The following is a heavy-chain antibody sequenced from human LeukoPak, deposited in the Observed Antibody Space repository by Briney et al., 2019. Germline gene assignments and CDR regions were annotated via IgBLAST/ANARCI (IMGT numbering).Heavy chain of an antibody. Sequence: AASVKVSCKASGYTFTSYDINRVRQATGQGLEWMGWMNPNSGNTGYAQKFQGRVTMTRNTSISTAYMELSSLRSEDTAVYYCASRIFYDFWSGYYMGGELDYWGQGTLVTVSS. CDR3: ASRIFYDFWSGYYMGGELDY. CDR2: MNPNSGNT. J-gene: IGHJ4*02. D-gene: IGHD3-3*01. CDR1: GYTFTSYD. V-gene: IGHV1-8*01.